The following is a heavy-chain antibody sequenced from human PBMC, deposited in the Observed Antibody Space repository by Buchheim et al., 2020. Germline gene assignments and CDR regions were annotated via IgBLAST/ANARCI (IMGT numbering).Heavy chain of an antibody. Sequence: QVQLVESGGGVVQPGRSLRLSCAASGFTFSSYAMHWVRQAPGKGLEWVAVISYDGSNKYYADSAKGRFTISRDNSKNTLYLQMNSLRAEDTAVYYCARVFVGATDYWGQGTL. V-gene: IGHV3-30-3*01. CDR2: ISYDGSNK. J-gene: IGHJ4*02. D-gene: IGHD1-26*01. CDR1: GFTFSSYA. CDR3: ARVFVGATDY.